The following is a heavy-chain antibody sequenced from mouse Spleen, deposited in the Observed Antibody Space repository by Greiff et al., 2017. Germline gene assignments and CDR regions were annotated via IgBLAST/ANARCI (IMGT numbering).Heavy chain of an antibody. CDR1: GFTFSSFG. CDR3: ARNRVYGSSDYFDY. J-gene: IGHJ2*01. Sequence: DVQLQESGGGLVQPGGSRKLSCAASGFTFSSFGMHWVRQAPEKGLEWVAYISSGSSTIYYADTVKGRFTISRDNPKNTLFLQMTSLRSEDTAMYYCARNRVYGSSDYFDYWGQGTTLTVSS. V-gene: IGHV5-17*02. CDR2: ISSGSSTI. D-gene: IGHD1-1*01.